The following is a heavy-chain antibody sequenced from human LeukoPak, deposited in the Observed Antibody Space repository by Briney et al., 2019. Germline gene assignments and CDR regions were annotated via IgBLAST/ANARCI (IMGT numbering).Heavy chain of an antibody. J-gene: IGHJ4*02. Sequence: PSQTLSLTCTVSGGSISSGSYYWSWIRQPPGKGLEWIGYIYYSGSTNYNPSLKSRVTISVDTSKDQFSLKLSSVTAADTAVYYCARSPSRYYDSSGLDFDYWDQGTLVTVSS. D-gene: IGHD3-22*01. CDR3: ARSPSRYYDSSGLDFDY. V-gene: IGHV4-61*01. CDR2: IYYSGST. CDR1: GGSISSGSYY.